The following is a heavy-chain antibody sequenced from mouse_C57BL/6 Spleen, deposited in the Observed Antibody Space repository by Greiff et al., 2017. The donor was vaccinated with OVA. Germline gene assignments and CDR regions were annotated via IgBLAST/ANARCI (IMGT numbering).Heavy chain of an antibody. CDR3: ARSPSLYDGYPVD. V-gene: IGHV1-82*01. J-gene: IGHJ4*01. CDR1: GYAFSSSW. D-gene: IGHD2-3*01. CDR2: IYPGDGDT. Sequence: VQLQQSGPELVKPGASVKISCKASGYAFSSSWMIWVKQRPGKGLEWIGRIYPGDGDTNYNGKFKGKATLTADKSSSTSYMQLSSLTSEDSAVYFGARSPSLYDGYPVDWGQGTSVTVSS.